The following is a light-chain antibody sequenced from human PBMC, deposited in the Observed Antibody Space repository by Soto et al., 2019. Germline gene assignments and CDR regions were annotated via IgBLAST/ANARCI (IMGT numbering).Light chain of an antibody. Sequence: EIVLTQSPATPSLSPGERATLSCRASQSVSRYLAWYQQKPGQAPRLLIYDASNRATGIPARFSGSGSGAEFTLTISSLQYADFAVYYCQQYGSSTPTFGQGTKVDIK. CDR3: QQYGSSTPT. J-gene: IGKJ1*01. CDR2: DAS. CDR1: QSVSRY. V-gene: IGKV3-11*01.